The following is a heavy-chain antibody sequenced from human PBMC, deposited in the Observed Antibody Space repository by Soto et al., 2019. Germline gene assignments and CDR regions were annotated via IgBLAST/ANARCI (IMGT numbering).Heavy chain of an antibody. CDR1: GFTFSSYS. J-gene: IGHJ4*02. CDR3: AGYVWGGGLFEY. CDR2: ISSSSSAI. D-gene: IGHD3-16*01. V-gene: IGHV3-48*02. Sequence: EVQLVESGGGLVQPGGSLRLSCAASGFTFSSYSMNWVRQAPGKGLEWVSYISSSSSAIYYADSVKGRITISRDNAKNSLYLQMNGLRDEDTAVYSCAGYVWGGGLFEYWGQGTLVTVSS.